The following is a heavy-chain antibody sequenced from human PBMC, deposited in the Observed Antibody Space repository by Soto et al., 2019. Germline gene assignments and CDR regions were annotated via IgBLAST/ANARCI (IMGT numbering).Heavy chain of an antibody. CDR2: ISGSSSST. CDR3: AKDYGDLPFDY. Sequence: VQLLESGGGVVQPGGSLRLSCAASGFTFSTYAMSWVRQAPGKGLEWVSGISGSSSSTYYADSVKGRFTISRDNSKNTLYLQMNSLRAEDTAVYYCAKDYGDLPFDYWGQGTLVTVSS. D-gene: IGHD4-17*01. J-gene: IGHJ4*02. CDR1: GFTFSTYA. V-gene: IGHV3-23*01.